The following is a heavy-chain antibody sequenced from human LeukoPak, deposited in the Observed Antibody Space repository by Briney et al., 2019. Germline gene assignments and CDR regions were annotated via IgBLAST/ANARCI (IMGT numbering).Heavy chain of an antibody. Sequence: SGGSLRLSCAASGFSFSSFAMHWVRQAPGKGLEWVAVLSYDGSNKYYADSVKGRFTISRDNSENTLYLQMNSLRAEDTAVYYCARDHDSSGYYYPIGGWFDPWGQGTLVTVSS. CDR2: LSYDGSNK. CDR3: ARDHDSSGYYYPIGGWFDP. V-gene: IGHV3-30-3*01. CDR1: GFSFSSFA. J-gene: IGHJ5*02. D-gene: IGHD3-22*01.